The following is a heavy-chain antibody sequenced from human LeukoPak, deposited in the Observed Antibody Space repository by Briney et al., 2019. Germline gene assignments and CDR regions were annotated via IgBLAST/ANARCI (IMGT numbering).Heavy chain of an antibody. CDR3: ARRHISSGWSFDY. CDR2: IHTSGST. D-gene: IGHD6-19*01. J-gene: IGHJ4*02. CDR1: GGSISNYH. Sequence: SETLSLTCTVSGGSISNYHWSWIRQPAGKGLEWIGQIHTSGSTNYNPPLKSRVNVSIDKPEKQLSLTIRSVTAADTAIYYCARRHISSGWSFDYWGQGTLVTVSS. V-gene: IGHV4-4*07.